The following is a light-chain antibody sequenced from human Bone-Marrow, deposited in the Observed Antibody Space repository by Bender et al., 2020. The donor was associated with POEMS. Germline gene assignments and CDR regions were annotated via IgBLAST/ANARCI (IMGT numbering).Light chain of an antibody. J-gene: IGLJ3*02. CDR3: VAWDASLNGWV. Sequence: QSALTQPRSVSGSPGQSVTISCIGTRSDVGRYNFVSWYQQHPGKAPKVLIYDVSERPSGVPDRFSGSKSGTSASLAITGLQSDDEAIYFCVAWDASLNGWVFGGGTKLTVL. V-gene: IGLV2-11*01. CDR1: RSDVGRYNF. CDR2: DVS.